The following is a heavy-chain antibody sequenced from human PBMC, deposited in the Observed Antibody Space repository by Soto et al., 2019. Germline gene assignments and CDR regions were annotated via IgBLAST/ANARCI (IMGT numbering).Heavy chain of an antibody. CDR2: ISSSSSTI. D-gene: IGHD3-16*02. J-gene: IGHJ3*02. V-gene: IGHV3-11*04. CDR1: GFTFSDYY. Sequence: GGSLRLSCAASGFTFSDYYMSWIRQAPGKGLEWVSYISSSSSTIYYADSVKGRFTISRDNAKNSLYLQMNSLRDEDTAVYYCARDVWGSYRPDAFDIWGQGTMVTVSS. CDR3: ARDVWGSYRPDAFDI.